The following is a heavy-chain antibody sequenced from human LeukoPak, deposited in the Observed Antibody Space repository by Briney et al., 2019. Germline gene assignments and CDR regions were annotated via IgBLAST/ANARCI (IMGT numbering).Heavy chain of an antibody. D-gene: IGHD3-22*01. CDR1: GFTFTDYA. Sequence: GSLRLSCAASGFTFTDYAMNWVRQAPGKGLEWVASTKGNGGSTNYTDSVKDRFTISRDNSKNTVYLQMHSLRADDTAVYYCAKGSYYCDTSGYFDSWGHGALVTVSS. J-gene: IGHJ4*01. CDR2: TKGNGGST. V-gene: IGHV3-23*01. CDR3: AKGSYYCDTSGYFDS.